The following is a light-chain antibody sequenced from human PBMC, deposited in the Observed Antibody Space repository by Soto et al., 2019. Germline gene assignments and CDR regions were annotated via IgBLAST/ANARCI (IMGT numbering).Light chain of an antibody. CDR1: QSVGRN. CDR2: DAS. Sequence: EVVMTQSPASLSVSPGERASLSFRSSQSVGRNLAWYQQKPGQAPRLLIYDASTRATGIPARFSGGGSGTEFTLSISSLQSEDFAVYYCQQYNNWPPITFGQGTRLEIK. V-gene: IGKV3-15*01. J-gene: IGKJ5*01. CDR3: QQYNNWPPIT.